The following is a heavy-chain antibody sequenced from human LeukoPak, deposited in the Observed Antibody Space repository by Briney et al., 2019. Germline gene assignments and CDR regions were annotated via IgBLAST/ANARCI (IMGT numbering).Heavy chain of an antibody. CDR2: ISSSSSYI. D-gene: IGHD6-19*01. CDR3: AREVVAVAGFDY. J-gene: IGHJ4*02. Sequence: PGGSLRLSCAPSGFTFSSYSMNWVRQAPGKGLEWVSSISSSSSYIYYADSVKGRFTISRDNAKNSLYLQMNSLRAEDTAVYYCAREVVAVAGFDYWGQGTLVTVSS. CDR1: GFTFSSYS. V-gene: IGHV3-21*01.